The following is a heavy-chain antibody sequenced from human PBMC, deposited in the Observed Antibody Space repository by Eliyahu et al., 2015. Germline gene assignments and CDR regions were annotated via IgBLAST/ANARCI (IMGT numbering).Heavy chain of an antibody. CDR3: AKGRGYCSGGSCSKYYYYYGMDV. CDR2: ISYDGSNK. CDR1: GFXFSXYG. V-gene: IGHV3-30*18. J-gene: IGHJ6*02. D-gene: IGHD2-15*01. Sequence: QVQLVESGGGVVQPGRSLRLSCAASGFXFSXYGMPWXRXAPGKGLEWVAVISYDGSNKYYADSVKGRFTISRDNSKNTLYLQMNSLRAEDTAVYYCAKGRGYCSGGSCSKYYYYYGMDVWGQGTTVTVSS.